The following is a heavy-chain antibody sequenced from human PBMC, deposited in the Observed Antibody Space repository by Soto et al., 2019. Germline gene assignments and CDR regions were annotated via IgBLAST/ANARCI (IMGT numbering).Heavy chain of an antibody. Sequence: GGSLRLSCAASGFTVSSNYMSWVRQAPGKGLEWVSVIYSGGSTYYADSVKGRFTISRDNSKNTLYLQMNSLRAEDTAVYYCARQGGYCSSTSCSTPFDYWGQGTLVTVSS. CDR3: ARQGGYCSSTSCSTPFDY. CDR2: IYSGGST. CDR1: GFTVSSNY. V-gene: IGHV3-53*01. J-gene: IGHJ4*02. D-gene: IGHD2-2*01.